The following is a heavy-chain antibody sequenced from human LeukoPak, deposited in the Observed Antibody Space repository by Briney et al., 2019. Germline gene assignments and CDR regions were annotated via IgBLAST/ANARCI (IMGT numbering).Heavy chain of an antibody. CDR2: IGGIGDSSI. D-gene: IGHD3-10*01. J-gene: IGHJ4*02. CDR3: ASHFASGSHVDH. V-gene: IGHV3-48*03. CDR1: GCNVKSYE. Sequence: PGGSLRLSFVVSGCNVKSYEMNWVRQAPGKGLDWVSYIGGIGDSSIYYADSVKGLFTISRDDARNSLHLQMNSLRAEDTAFYYCASHFASGSHVDHWGQGTLVIVSS.